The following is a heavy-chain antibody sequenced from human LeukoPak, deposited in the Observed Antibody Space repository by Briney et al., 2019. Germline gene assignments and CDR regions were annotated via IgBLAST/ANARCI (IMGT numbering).Heavy chain of an antibody. CDR1: GFTFSSYG. CDR3: AKDRGYDILTGYYPTLDY. J-gene: IGHJ4*02. V-gene: IGHV3-30*18. CDR2: ISYDGSNK. Sequence: GGSLRLSCAASGFTFSSYGMHWVRQAPGKGLEWVAVISYDGSNKYYADSVKGRFTISRDNSKNTLYLQMNSLRAEDTAVYYCAKDRGYDILTGYYPTLDYWGQGALVTVSS. D-gene: IGHD3-9*01.